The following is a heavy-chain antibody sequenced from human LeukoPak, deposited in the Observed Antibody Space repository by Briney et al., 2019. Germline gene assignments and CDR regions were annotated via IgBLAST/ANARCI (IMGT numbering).Heavy chain of an antibody. CDR3: ARDDRPGTTGQVDY. V-gene: IGHV3-30-3*01. J-gene: IGHJ4*02. CDR2: IAYDGSNK. Sequence: GGSLRLSCAASGFTFSSYAMHWVRQAPGKGLEWVAVIAYDGSNKYSADSVKGRFTISRDNSKNTLYLQMNSLRAEDTAVYYCARDDRPGTTGQVDYWGQGTLVTVSS. CDR1: GFTFSSYA. D-gene: IGHD1-1*01.